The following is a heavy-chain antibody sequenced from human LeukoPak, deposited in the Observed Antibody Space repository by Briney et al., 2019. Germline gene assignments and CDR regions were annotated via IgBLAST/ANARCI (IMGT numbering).Heavy chain of an antibody. CDR2: IYYSGST. J-gene: IGHJ5*02. Sequence: SETLSLTCTVSGGSISSSSYYWGWIRQPPGKGLEWIGSIYYSGSTYYNPSLKSRVTISVDTSKNQFSLKLSSVTAADTAVYYCARDAYYDSSGYDWFDPWGQGTLVTVSS. V-gene: IGHV4-39*07. CDR1: GGSISSSSYY. D-gene: IGHD3-22*01. CDR3: ARDAYYDSSGYDWFDP.